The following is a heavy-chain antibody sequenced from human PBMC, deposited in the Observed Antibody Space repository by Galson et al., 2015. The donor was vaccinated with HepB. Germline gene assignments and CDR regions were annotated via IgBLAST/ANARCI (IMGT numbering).Heavy chain of an antibody. CDR1: GFTFSTYA. J-gene: IGHJ3*02. V-gene: IGHV3-30-3*01. CDR3: AREEMATYKNAFDI. Sequence: SLRLSCAASGFTFSTYAMNWVRQAPGKGLEWVALISSDGSNTYYADPVKGRITISRDSSKSTLYLQVYSLRAEDTAVYYCAREEMATYKNAFDIWGQGTMVTVSS. D-gene: IGHD5-24*01. CDR2: ISSDGSNT.